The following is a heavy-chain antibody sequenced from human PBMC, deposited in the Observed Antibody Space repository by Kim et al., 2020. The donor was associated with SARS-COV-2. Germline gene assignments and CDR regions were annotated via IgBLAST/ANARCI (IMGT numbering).Heavy chain of an antibody. D-gene: IGHD2-2*01. Sequence: ASVKVSCKASGYTFTSSYVHWVRQAPGQGLEWMGILNPSGGTTTYAQKFQGRVTMTRYTSTSTAYMELSSLRSEDTAVYYCASTFHCSSARCYSYYGVDVWGQGTTVTVSS. CDR3: ASTFHCSSARCYSYYGVDV. V-gene: IGHV1-46*01. J-gene: IGHJ6*02. CDR2: LNPSGGTT. CDR1: GYTFTSSY.